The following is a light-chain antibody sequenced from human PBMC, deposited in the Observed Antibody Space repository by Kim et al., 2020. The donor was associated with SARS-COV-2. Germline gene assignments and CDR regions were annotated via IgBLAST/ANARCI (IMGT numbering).Light chain of an antibody. J-gene: IGKJ2*01. CDR2: GAS. Sequence: EIVLTQSPGTLSLSPRERATLSCRASQSVSSSYLDWCQQKPGQAPRLLIHGASSRATGIPDRFSGSGSGTDFSLTISRLEPEDFAVYYCQQYGSSPRTFGQGTKLEIK. V-gene: IGKV3-20*01. CDR1: QSVSSSY. CDR3: QQYGSSPRT.